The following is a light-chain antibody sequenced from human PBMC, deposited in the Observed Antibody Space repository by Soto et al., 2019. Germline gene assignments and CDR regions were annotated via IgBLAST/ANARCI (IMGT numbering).Light chain of an antibody. J-gene: IGLJ7*01. CDR3: SSLTRSDTWV. V-gene: IGLV2-14*02. CDR1: SSDVGSYNR. CDR2: EFS. Sequence: QSAMTQPASVSGSPGQSITISCTGGSSDVGSYNRVSWYRQHPGKAPQLMIYEFSNRPSGVSNRFSGSKSGNTASLTISGLQAADESDYFCSSLTRSDTWVIGGGTQLTVL.